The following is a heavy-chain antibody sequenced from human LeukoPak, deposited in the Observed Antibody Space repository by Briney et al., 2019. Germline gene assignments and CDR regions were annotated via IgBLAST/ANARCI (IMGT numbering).Heavy chain of an antibody. Sequence: PGGSLRLSCAASGFDFDDYAMHWVRQAPGKGLEWVSSISWNSGTIYYAASVKGRFTISRDNAKNSLYLQMNSLGTEDTAFYYCAKMGYFGSGSYYPGEFYFDYWGQGTLVTVSS. CDR1: GFDFDDYA. CDR3: AKMGYFGSGSYYPGEFYFDY. CDR2: ISWNSGTI. V-gene: IGHV3-9*01. D-gene: IGHD3-10*01. J-gene: IGHJ4*02.